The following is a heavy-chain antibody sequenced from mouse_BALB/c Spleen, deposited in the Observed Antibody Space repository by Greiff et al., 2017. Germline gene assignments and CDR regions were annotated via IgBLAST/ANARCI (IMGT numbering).Heavy chain of an antibody. CDR2: IYPGNSDT. CDR1: GYTFTSYW. J-gene: IGHJ3*01. D-gene: IGHD1-2*01. CDR3: TTDYGYGFAY. V-gene: IGHV1-5*01. Sequence: VQLQQSGTVLARPGASVKMSCKASGYTFTSYWMHWVKQRPGQGLEWIGAIYPGNSDTSYNQKFKGKAKLTAVTSTSTGYMELSSLTNEDSAVYYCTTDYGYGFAYWGQGTLVTVSA.